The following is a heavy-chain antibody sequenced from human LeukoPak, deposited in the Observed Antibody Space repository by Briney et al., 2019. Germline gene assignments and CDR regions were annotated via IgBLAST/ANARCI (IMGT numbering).Heavy chain of an antibody. CDR1: GLTFSSYA. J-gene: IGHJ6*02. V-gene: IGHV3-23*01. D-gene: IGHD3-22*01. CDR2: ISGSGGST. CDR3: AKELTYYYDSSGYKPYYYYYYGMDV. Sequence: GGSLRLSCAASGLTFSSYAMSWVRQAPGKGLEWVSAISGSGGSTYYADSVKGRFTISRDNAKNSLYLQMNSLRAEDTALYYCAKELTYYYDSSGYKPYYYYYYGMDVWGQGTTVTVSS.